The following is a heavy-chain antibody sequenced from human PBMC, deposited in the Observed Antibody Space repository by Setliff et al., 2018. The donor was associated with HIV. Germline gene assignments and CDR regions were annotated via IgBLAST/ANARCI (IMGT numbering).Heavy chain of an antibody. D-gene: IGHD3-10*01. CDR3: ARGAHPGSAEDYYYYYMDV. V-gene: IGHV1-69*05. CDR2: IIPILGTA. Sequence: SVKVSCKASGGTFSNYAINWVRQAPGQGLEWMVGIIPILGTANYAQKFQGRVTITTDESTSTAYMELSSVRSEDTAVYYCARGAHPGSAEDYYYYYMDVWGKGTTVTVSS. CDR1: GGTFSNYA. J-gene: IGHJ6*03.